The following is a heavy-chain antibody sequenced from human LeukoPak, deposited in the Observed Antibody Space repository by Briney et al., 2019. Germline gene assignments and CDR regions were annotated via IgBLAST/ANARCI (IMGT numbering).Heavy chain of an antibody. CDR3: ALWELLSPYYYYYMDV. Sequence: PGGSLRLSCAASGFTLSSYWMHWVRQTPGMGLVRVSRINSDGGSTTYADSVKGRFTISRDNARNTLYLQMNSLRAEDTAVYYCALWELLSPYYYYYMDVWGKGTTVTVSS. V-gene: IGHV3-74*01. CDR1: GFTLSSYW. J-gene: IGHJ6*03. D-gene: IGHD1-26*01. CDR2: INSDGGST.